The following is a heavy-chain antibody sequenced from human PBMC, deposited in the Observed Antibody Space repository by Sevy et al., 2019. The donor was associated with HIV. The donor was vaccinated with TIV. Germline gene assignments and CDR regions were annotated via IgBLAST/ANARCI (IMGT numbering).Heavy chain of an antibody. Sequence: GGSLRLSCAASGFTFSSYAIHWVRQTPGKGLEWVAVISYDGNNKYYADSVKGRFTVSRDNSKNTLYAQMNSLRAEDTAVYYCAKDHNLWSEGGFLHHWGQGTLVNVSS. D-gene: IGHD3-10*01. CDR3: AKDHNLWSEGGFLHH. CDR1: GFTFSSYA. V-gene: IGHV3-30*18. J-gene: IGHJ1*01. CDR2: ISYDGNNK.